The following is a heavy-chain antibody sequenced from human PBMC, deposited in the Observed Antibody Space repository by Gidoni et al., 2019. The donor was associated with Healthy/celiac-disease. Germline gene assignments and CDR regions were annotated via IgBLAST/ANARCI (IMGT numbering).Heavy chain of an antibody. CDR1: GFPFDYYA. CDR3: AKQDYGDYIHDAFDI. D-gene: IGHD4-17*01. V-gene: IGHV3-9*01. Sequence: EVQLVESGGGLVQPGRSLRLSCAASGFPFDYYAMHWVRQAPGKGLEWVSGISWNSGSIGYADSVKGRFTISRDNAKNSLYLQMNSLRAEDTALYYCAKQDYGDYIHDAFDIWGQGTMVTVSS. J-gene: IGHJ3*02. CDR2: ISWNSGSI.